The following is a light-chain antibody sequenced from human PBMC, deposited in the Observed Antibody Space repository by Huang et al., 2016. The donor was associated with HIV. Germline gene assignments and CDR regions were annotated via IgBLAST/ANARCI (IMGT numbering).Light chain of an antibody. CDR1: QSVSSS. V-gene: IGKV3-11*01. CDR2: DTS. Sequence: EIVLTQSPATLSLSPGERATLSCKASQSVSSSLAWYQQKPGQAPRLLIYDTSNRATGIPARFSGSESGTDFTLTISSLEPEDFAVYYCQQRSNWPLFTFGPGTKVEIK. J-gene: IGKJ3*01. CDR3: QQRSNWPLFT.